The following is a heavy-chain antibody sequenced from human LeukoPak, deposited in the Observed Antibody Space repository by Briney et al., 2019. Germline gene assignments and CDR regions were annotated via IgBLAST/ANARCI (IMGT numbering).Heavy chain of an antibody. V-gene: IGHV3-9*01. CDR1: GFTFDDYA. J-gene: IGHJ4*02. Sequence: GGSLRLSCAASGFTFDDYAMHWVRQAPGKGLEWVSGFSWNSGSIGYADSVKGRFTISRDNAKNSLYLQMNSLRAEDTALYYCAKDTKGYYGSGSYSDYWGQGTLVTVSS. D-gene: IGHD3-10*01. CDR2: FSWNSGSI. CDR3: AKDTKGYYGSGSYSDY.